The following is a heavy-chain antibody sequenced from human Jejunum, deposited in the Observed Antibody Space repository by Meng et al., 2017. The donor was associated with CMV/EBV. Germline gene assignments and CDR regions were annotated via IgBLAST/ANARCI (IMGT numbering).Heavy chain of an antibody. V-gene: IGHV1-18*01. CDR2: ISAYNGNT. CDR3: ARRIAAIGPLYYFDS. D-gene: IGHD6-13*01. CDR1: GYIFTANG. Sequence: GYIFTANGIGWVRQAPGHGLEWMGWISAYNGNTIYARNLQDRLTMTTETSTDTAYMELRNLRSDDTAVYYCARRIAAIGPLYYFDSWGQGTLVTVSS. J-gene: IGHJ4*02.